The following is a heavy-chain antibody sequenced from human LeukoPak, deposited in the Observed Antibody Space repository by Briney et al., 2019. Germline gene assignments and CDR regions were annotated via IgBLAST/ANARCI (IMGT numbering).Heavy chain of an antibody. CDR1: GGSFSGYY. Sequence: SETLSLTXAVYGGSFSGYYWSWVRQPPGKGLEWIGEINHSGSTNYNPSLKSRVTISVDTSKNQFSLKLSSVTAADTAVYYCAGQDTAMAEGAFDIWGQGTMVTVSS. V-gene: IGHV4-34*01. J-gene: IGHJ3*02. CDR3: AGQDTAMAEGAFDI. D-gene: IGHD5-18*01. CDR2: INHSGST.